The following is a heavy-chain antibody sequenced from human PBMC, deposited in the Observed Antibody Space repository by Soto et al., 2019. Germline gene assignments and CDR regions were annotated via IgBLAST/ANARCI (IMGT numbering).Heavy chain of an antibody. D-gene: IGHD6-13*01. Sequence: SETLSLTCTVSGGSISSYYWSWIRQPPGKGLEWIGYIYYSGSTNYNPSLKSRVTISVDTPKNQFSLKLSSVTAADTAVYYCARGEQQLAQGDWGQGTLVTVSS. CDR2: IYYSGST. CDR1: GGSISSYY. J-gene: IGHJ4*02. CDR3: ARGEQQLAQGD. V-gene: IGHV4-59*12.